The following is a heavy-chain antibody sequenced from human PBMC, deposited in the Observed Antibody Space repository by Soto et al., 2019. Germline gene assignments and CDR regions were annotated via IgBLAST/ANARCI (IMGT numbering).Heavy chain of an antibody. CDR2: MNPNSGNT. Sequence: ASVKGSCKASGYTFTSYDINWVRQATGQGLELMGWMNPNSGNTGYAQKFQGRVTMTRNTSISTAYMELSSLRSEDTAVYYCATRADTAMVPDDYYYYYGMDVWGQGTTVTVSS. CDR1: GYTFTSYD. J-gene: IGHJ6*02. CDR3: ATRADTAMVPDDYYYYYGMDV. D-gene: IGHD5-18*01. V-gene: IGHV1-8*01.